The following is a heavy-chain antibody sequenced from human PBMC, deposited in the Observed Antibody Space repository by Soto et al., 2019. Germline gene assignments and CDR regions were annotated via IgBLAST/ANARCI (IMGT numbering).Heavy chain of an antibody. D-gene: IGHD3-10*01. V-gene: IGHV4-59*01. CDR2: IYYSGST. Sequence: SETLSLTCTVSGGSISSYYWSWIRQPPGKGLEWIGYIYYSGSTNYNPFLKSRVTISVDTSKNQFSLKLSSVTAADTAVYYCARALSITMVRGVGRYGMDVWGQGTTVTVSS. CDR1: GGSISSYY. CDR3: ARALSITMVRGVGRYGMDV. J-gene: IGHJ6*02.